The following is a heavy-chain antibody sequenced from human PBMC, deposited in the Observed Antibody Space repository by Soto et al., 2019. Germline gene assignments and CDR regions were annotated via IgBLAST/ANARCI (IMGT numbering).Heavy chain of an antibody. Sequence: QVQLVQSGAEVKKPGASVKVSCKASGYTFTGYYMHWVRQAPGQGLEWMGWINPNSGGTNYAQKFQGWVTMTRDTTISTPYMALSRLRSDDTALYYCARVPEAGFVKRSVYYYGMDVWGQGTTVTVSS. CDR1: GYTFTGYY. CDR3: ARVPEAGFVKRSVYYYGMDV. V-gene: IGHV1-2*04. J-gene: IGHJ6*02. CDR2: INPNSGGT. D-gene: IGHD3-16*02.